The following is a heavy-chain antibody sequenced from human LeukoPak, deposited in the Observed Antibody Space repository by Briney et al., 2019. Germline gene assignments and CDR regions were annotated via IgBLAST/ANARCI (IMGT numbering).Heavy chain of an antibody. CDR3: AKVRDGYRAQYYFDY. V-gene: IGHV3-23*01. CDR1: GFTFSSYA. CDR2: ISGSGGST. Sequence: QPGGSLRLSCAASGFTFSSYAMSWVRQAPGKGLEWVPAISGSGGSTYYADSVKGRFTISRDNSKNTLYLQMNSLRAEDTAVYYCAKVRDGYRAQYYFDYWGQGTLVTVSS. D-gene: IGHD5-24*01. J-gene: IGHJ4*02.